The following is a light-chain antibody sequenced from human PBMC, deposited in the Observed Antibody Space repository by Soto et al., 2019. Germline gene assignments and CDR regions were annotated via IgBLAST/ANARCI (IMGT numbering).Light chain of an antibody. J-gene: IGLJ1*01. V-gene: IGLV2-14*01. CDR3: NSYTSSSPYV. Sequence: SVLTQPASVSGSPGQSITISCTGTSSDVGGYNYVPWYQQHPGKAPKLMIYEVSNRPSGVSNRFSGSKSGNTASLTISGLQAEDEADYYCNSYTSSSPYVFGTGTKVTVL. CDR2: EVS. CDR1: SSDVGGYNY.